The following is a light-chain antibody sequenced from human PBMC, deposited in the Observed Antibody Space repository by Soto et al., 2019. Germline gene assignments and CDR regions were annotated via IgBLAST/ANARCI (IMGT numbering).Light chain of an antibody. V-gene: IGKV3-15*01. CDR3: QHYNGWPRT. CDR2: GAS. J-gene: IGKJ1*01. CDR1: QSVNSN. Sequence: ETVMTQSPATLSVSPGERATLSCRASQSVNSNLAWYQQKPGQAPRLLIYGASTRATATGVPARFSGSGSGTEFTLTISSLQSEDFAVYYCQHYNGWPRTFGQGTKVDIK.